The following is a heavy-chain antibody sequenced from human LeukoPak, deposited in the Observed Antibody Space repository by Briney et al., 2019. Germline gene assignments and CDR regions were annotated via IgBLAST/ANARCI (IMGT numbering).Heavy chain of an antibody. CDR2: ISGSGGST. D-gene: IGHD3-10*01. CDR3: AKEVYYYGSGSYKNWFDP. J-gene: IGHJ5*02. Sequence: GGSLRLSCAASGFTFSSYGMSWVRQAPGKGLEWVSAISGSGGSTYYADSVKGRFTISRDNSKNTLYLQMNSLRAEDTAVYYCAKEVYYYGSGSYKNWFDPWGQGTLVTVSS. V-gene: IGHV3-23*01. CDR1: GFTFSSYG.